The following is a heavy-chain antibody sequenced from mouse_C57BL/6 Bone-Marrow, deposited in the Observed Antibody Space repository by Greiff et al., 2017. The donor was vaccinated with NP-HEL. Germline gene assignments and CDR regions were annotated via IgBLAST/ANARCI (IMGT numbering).Heavy chain of an antibody. V-gene: IGHV1-50*01. D-gene: IGHD2-14*01. CDR1: GYTFTSYW. J-gene: IGHJ2*01. Sequence: QVQLQQPGAELVKPGASVKLSCKASGYTFTSYWMQWVKQRPGQGLEWIGEIDPSDSYTNYNQTFKSKSTLTVDTSSGTSYMQLSGLASVVSAVYCGVRGGDHYFDDWGQGTTLTVSS. CDR3: VRGGDHYFDD. CDR2: IDPSDSYT.